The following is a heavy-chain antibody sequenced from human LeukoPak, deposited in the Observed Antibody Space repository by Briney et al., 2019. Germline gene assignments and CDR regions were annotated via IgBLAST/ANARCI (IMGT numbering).Heavy chain of an antibody. J-gene: IGHJ4*02. D-gene: IGHD2-21*02. V-gene: IGHV6-1*01. CDR3: ARYHGDGIYYFDS. CDR2: TYYRSKWYN. CDR1: GDSVSSNSAA. Sequence: SQTLSLTCDISGDSVSSNSAAWNWIRQSPSRGLEWLGRTYYRSKWYNDYAVSVKSRIIINPDTSKNQFSLKVTSVTAADTAVYFCARYHGDGIYYFDSWGQGTLVTVSS.